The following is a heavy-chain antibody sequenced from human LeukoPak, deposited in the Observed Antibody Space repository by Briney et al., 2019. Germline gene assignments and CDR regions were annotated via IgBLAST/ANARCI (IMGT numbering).Heavy chain of an antibody. J-gene: IGHJ4*02. CDR2: IFPSGGEI. V-gene: IGHV3-23*01. CDR1: GFTFSTFA. CDR3: AKHPSPVFGGGSYFED. Sequence: GGSLRLSCAASGFTFSTFAMIWVRQPPGKGLEWVSSIFPSGGEIHYADSVRGRFTISRDNSKSTLSLQMNSLRAEDTAIYYCAKHPSPVFGGGSYFEDWGQGTLVTVSS. D-gene: IGHD3-16*01.